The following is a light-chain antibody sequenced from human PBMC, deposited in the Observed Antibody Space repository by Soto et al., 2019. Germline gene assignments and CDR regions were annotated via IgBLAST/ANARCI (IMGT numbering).Light chain of an antibody. CDR1: QSVGSS. V-gene: IGKV3-15*01. CDR2: GAS. CDR3: QQYNDWPRT. J-gene: IGKJ1*01. Sequence: IVMTQAPATVSLSPGERATLSCRASQSVGSSLAWYQQKPGLPPRLLIYGASTRATDIPSWFSGSGSGTEFTLTISSLQSEDFEVYYCQQYNDWPRTFGQGTKVDIK.